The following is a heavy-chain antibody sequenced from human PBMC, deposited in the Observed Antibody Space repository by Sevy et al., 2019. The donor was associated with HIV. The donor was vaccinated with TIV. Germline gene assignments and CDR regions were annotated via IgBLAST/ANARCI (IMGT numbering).Heavy chain of an antibody. Sequence: SETLSLTCTVSGGSISSSSYYWGWIRQPPGKGLEWIGSIYYSGSTYYNPSLKSRVTISVDTSKNQFSLKLSSVTAADTAVYYCARSDVLLWIGELWSDKHFDYWGQGTLVTVSS. D-gene: IGHD3-10*01. V-gene: IGHV4-39*01. CDR3: ARSDVLLWIGELWSDKHFDY. CDR1: GGSISSSSYY. CDR2: IYYSGST. J-gene: IGHJ4*02.